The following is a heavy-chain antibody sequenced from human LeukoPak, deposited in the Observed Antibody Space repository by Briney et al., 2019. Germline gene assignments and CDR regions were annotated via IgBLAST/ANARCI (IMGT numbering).Heavy chain of an antibody. V-gene: IGHV4-39*01. J-gene: IGHJ4*02. CDR3: AKTYRARGYTYGYFDY. D-gene: IGHD5-18*01. CDR1: GGSISSYY. Sequence: PSETLSLTCTVSGGSISSYYWGWIRQPPGKGLEWIGSIYYNGNTYYNPSLKSRVTISVDTSKNQFSLKLSSVTAADTAVYYCAKTYRARGYTYGYFDYWGQGTLVTVSS. CDR2: IYYNGNT.